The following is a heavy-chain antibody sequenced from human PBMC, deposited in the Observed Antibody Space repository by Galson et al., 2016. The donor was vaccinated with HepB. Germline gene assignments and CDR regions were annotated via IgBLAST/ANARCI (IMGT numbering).Heavy chain of an antibody. V-gene: IGHV4-34*01. D-gene: IGHD2-2*01. CDR3: ARGLVVSAGGDAFDI. Sequence: SETLSLTCAVYGGSFSNYYWNWIRQPPGKGLEWIGEVNDSGSTNCNPSLKSRVTISLDTSKNQFSLKLSSVTAADTAVFYCARGLVVSAGGDAFDIGGQGTMGTVSS. J-gene: IGHJ3*02. CDR2: VNDSGST. CDR1: GGSFSNYY.